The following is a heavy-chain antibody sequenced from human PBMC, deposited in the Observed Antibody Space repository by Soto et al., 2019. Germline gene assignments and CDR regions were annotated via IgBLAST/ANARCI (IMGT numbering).Heavy chain of an antibody. CDR2: IYTSGST. CDR1: GGSISSYY. D-gene: IGHD6-13*01. J-gene: IGHJ4*02. Sequence: SETLSLTCTVSGGSISSYYWSWIRQPAGKGLEWIGRIYTSGSTNYNPSLKSRVTMSVDTSKNQFSLKLSSVTAADTAVYYCARVGYSSSWYDWYFDYWGQGTLVTVSS. CDR3: ARVGYSSSWYDWYFDY. V-gene: IGHV4-4*07.